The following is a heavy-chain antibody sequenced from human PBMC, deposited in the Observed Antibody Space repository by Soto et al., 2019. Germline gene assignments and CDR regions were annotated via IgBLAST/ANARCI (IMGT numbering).Heavy chain of an antibody. CDR2: IYYSGST. CDR3: ARVYSGSYSDY. J-gene: IGHJ4*02. D-gene: IGHD1-26*01. CDR1: GGSISSYY. Sequence: SETLSLTCTVSGGSISSYYWSWIRQPPGKGLEWIGYIYYSGSTNYNPSLKSRVTISVDTSKNQFSLKLSSVTAADPAVYYCARVYSGSYSDYWGQGTLVTVSS. V-gene: IGHV4-59*12.